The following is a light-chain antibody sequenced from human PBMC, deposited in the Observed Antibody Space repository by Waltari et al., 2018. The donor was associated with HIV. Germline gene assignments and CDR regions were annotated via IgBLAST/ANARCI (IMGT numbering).Light chain of an antibody. CDR3: QSYDNNLSVWM. CDR1: RSNIGGGYV. Sequence: QSVQTQPPSLSGAPRQRVPIPCTGSRSNIGGGYVVPWYQQLPGKAPKHLIYDSMDRPSGVRARFSGSKSGTSASLAITGLQAEDEADYYCQSYDNNLSVWMFGGGTKLTVL. J-gene: IGLJ3*02. CDR2: DSM. V-gene: IGLV1-40*01.